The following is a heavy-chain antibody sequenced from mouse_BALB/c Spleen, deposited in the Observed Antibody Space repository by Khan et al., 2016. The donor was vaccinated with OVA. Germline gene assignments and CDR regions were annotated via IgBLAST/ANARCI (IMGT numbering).Heavy chain of an antibody. CDR2: IWSGGST. J-gene: IGHJ1*01. CDR1: GFSLTNNA. V-gene: IGHV2-2*02. Sequence: VQLQESGPGLVQPSQSLSITCTVSGFSLTNNAVHWVRQSPGKGLDWLGVIWSGGSTDRNAAFISRLSINKDNSKSQVFFKINSLQANDTAIYYCGRWNDCYDWYIDVWGAGTTVTVSS. D-gene: IGHD1-1*01. CDR3: GRWNDCYDWYIDV.